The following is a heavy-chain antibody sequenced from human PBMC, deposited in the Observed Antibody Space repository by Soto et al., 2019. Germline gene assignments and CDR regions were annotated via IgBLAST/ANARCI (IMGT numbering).Heavy chain of an antibody. D-gene: IGHD4-17*01. CDR1: GSSISSGDYY. Sequence: PSETLSLTCTVSGSSISSGDYYWSWIRQPPGKGLEWIGYIYYSGSTYYKPSLKSRVTISVDTSKNQFSLKLSSVTAADTAVYYCARGWTTVTTFGYWGQGTLVTVSS. CDR2: IYYSGST. CDR3: ARGWTTVTTFGY. V-gene: IGHV4-30-4*01. J-gene: IGHJ4*02.